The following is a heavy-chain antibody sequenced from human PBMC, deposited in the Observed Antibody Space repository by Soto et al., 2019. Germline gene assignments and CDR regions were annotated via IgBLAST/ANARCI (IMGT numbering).Heavy chain of an antibody. D-gene: IGHD1-1*01. CDR3: ARREDNSNDGRNWFDP. V-gene: IGHV4-39*01. J-gene: IGHJ5*02. Sequence: PSETLSLTCTVSGGSISSSSYYWGWIRQHPGKGLEWIGSIYFSGSTYYNPSLKSRVTISVDTSKNQFSLKLSSVTAADTAVYYCARREDNSNDGRNWFDPWGQGTLVTVSS. CDR2: IYFSGST. CDR1: GGSISSSSYY.